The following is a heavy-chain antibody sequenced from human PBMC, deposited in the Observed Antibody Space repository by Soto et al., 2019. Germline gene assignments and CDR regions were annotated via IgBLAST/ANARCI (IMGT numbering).Heavy chain of an antibody. V-gene: IGHV6-1*01. CDR1: GDSVSSNAAA. CDR2: TYYRSQWYN. Sequence: SQTLSLTCDISGDSVSSNAAAWNWIRQSPSRGLEWLGRTYYRSQWYNDYAASLKSRITINADTSKNQFSLQLRSVTPEDTAVYYCTRDLAAAGIYFDFWGQGTLVTVS. CDR3: TRDLAAAGIYFDF. J-gene: IGHJ4*02. D-gene: IGHD6-13*01.